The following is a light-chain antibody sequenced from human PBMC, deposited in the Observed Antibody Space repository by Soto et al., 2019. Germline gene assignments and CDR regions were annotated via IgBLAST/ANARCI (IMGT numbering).Light chain of an antibody. Sequence: VVMTQSPLSLPATLGQPASISCRGSPIIVYGDGNTYLTWCQQRPGQSPRRLINKVSNRASGVPDRFGGGGLGPDFTLKISRVEAEYVGIYYCEQGGRWHFSFGPGIKVDIK. J-gene: IGKJ3*01. CDR3: EQGGRWHFS. V-gene: IGKV2-30*01. CDR1: PIIVYGDGNTY. CDR2: KVS.